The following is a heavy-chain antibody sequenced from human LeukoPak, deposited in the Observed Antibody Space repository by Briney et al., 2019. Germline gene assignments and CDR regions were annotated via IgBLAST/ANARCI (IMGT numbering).Heavy chain of an antibody. Sequence: PSETLSLTCTVSGGSISSSSYYWGWIRQPPGKGLEWIGSIYYSGSTYYNPSLKSRVTISVDTSKNQFSLKLSSVTAADTAVYYCARDQGGYYYDSSGLDYWGQGTLVTVSS. D-gene: IGHD3-22*01. CDR3: ARDQGGYYYDSSGLDY. V-gene: IGHV4-39*07. CDR2: IYYSGST. J-gene: IGHJ4*02. CDR1: GGSISSSSYY.